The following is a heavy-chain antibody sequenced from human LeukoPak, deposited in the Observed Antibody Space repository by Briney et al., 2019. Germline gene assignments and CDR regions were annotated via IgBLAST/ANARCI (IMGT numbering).Heavy chain of an antibody. CDR3: ARARYYYDSSGYPYWYFDL. D-gene: IGHD3-22*01. V-gene: IGHV4-59*01. Sequence: SETLSLTCTVSGGSTSSYYWSWIRQPPGKGLEWIGYIYYSGSTNYNPSLKSRVTISVDTSKNQFSLKLSSVTAADTAVYYCARARYYYDSSGYPYWYFDLWGRGTLVTVSS. J-gene: IGHJ2*01. CDR2: IYYSGST. CDR1: GGSTSSYY.